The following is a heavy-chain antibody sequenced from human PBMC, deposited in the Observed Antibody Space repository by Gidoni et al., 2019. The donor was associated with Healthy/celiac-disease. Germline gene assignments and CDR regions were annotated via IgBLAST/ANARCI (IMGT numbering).Heavy chain of an antibody. Sequence: QVQLVESGGGVVQPGRSLRLSCAASGFTFSSYAMHWVRQAPGKGLEWVAVISYDGSNKYYADSVKGRFTISRDKSKNTLYLQMNSLRAEDTAVYYCARDSGSYHSPHPYFDYWGQGTLVTVSS. J-gene: IGHJ4*02. V-gene: IGHV3-30-3*01. CDR3: ARDSGSYHSPHPYFDY. CDR2: ISYDGSNK. D-gene: IGHD1-26*01. CDR1: GFTFSSYA.